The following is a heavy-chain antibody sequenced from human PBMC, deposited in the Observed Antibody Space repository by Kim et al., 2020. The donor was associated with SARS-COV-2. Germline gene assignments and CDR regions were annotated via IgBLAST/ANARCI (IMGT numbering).Heavy chain of an antibody. CDR2: IIPIFGTA. D-gene: IGHD3-16*02. CDR3: ARGDLTFGGVSVIPGWFDP. J-gene: IGHJ5*02. CDR1: GGTFSSYA. Sequence: SVKVSCKASGGTFSSYAISWVRQAPGQGLEWMGGIIPIFGTANYAQKFQGRVTITADESTSTAYMELSSLRSEDTAVYYCARGDLTFGGVSVIPGWFDPWGQGTLVTVSS. V-gene: IGHV1-69*13.